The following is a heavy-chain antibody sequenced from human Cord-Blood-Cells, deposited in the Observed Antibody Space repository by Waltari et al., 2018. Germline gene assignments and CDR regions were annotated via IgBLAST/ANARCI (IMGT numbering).Heavy chain of an antibody. CDR3: ARAAARHYYFDY. CDR2: IYTSGST. V-gene: IGHV4-4*07. D-gene: IGHD6-6*01. CDR1: GGSIRSYY. J-gene: IGHJ4*02. Sequence: QVQLQESGPGPVKPSETLSLTCTVSGGSIRSYYWRLIRQPAGKGLEWIGRIYTSGSTNYNPSLKSRVTMSVDTSKTQFSLKLSSVTAADTAVYYCARAAARHYYFDYWGQGTLVTVSS.